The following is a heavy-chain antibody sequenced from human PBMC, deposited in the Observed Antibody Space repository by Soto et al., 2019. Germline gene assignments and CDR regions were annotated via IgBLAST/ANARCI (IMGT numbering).Heavy chain of an antibody. J-gene: IGHJ4*02. Sequence: QVQLVQSGAEVKKPGSSVKVSCKASADTFTSFTINWVREAPGQGLEWVGKFNPILNIGDYAQKFQGRLSTTADKSTSTTYMELSSLKSEDTAVYYWARETIRVMLRGPPVDYWRQGTLVAVPS. V-gene: IGHV1-69*08. D-gene: IGHD3-16*01. CDR1: ADTFTSFT. CDR3: ARETIRVMLRGPPVDY. CDR2: FNPILNIG.